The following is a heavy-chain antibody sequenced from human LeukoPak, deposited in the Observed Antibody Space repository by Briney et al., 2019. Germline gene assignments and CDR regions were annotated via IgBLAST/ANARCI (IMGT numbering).Heavy chain of an antibody. Sequence: PSETLSLTCAVYGGSFSGYYWSWIRQPPGKGLEWIGEINHSGSTNYNPSLKSRVTISVDTSKNQFSLKLSSVTAADTAVYYCARMPRYCSSTSCYAAYYYGMDVWAKGPRSPSP. J-gene: IGHJ6*02. CDR2: INHSGST. V-gene: IGHV4-34*01. CDR1: GGSFSGYY. CDR3: ARMPRYCSSTSCYAAYYYGMDV. D-gene: IGHD2-2*01.